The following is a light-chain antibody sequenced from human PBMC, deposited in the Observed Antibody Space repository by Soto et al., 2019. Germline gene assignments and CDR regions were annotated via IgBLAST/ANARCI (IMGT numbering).Light chain of an antibody. V-gene: IGKV3-20*01. CDR2: GST. CDR1: QSVSNNY. Sequence: EVVLTQSPGTLSLSPGERATLSCRASQSVSNNYLAWYQQKRGQSLTLVIFGSTDRATGIPDRFSGSGSGTDFTLTIRRLEPEDFAVYYCQPYGSSPPYTFGQGTKLEIK. J-gene: IGKJ2*01. CDR3: QPYGSSPPYT.